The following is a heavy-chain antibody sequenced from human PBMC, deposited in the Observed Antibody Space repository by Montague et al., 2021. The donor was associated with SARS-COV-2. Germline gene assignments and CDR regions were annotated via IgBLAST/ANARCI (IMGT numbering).Heavy chain of an antibody. CDR3: ARDRYSSSWYGQKYYFDY. J-gene: IGHJ4*02. CDR1: GGSFSGYY. CDR2: INHSGST. D-gene: IGHD6-13*01. Sequence: SETLSLTCAVYGGSFSGYYWSWIRQPPGKGLEWIGEINHSGSTNYNPSLKSRVTISVDTSKNQLSLKLSSVTAADTAVYYCARDRYSSSWYGQKYYFDYWGQGTLVTVSS. V-gene: IGHV4-34*01.